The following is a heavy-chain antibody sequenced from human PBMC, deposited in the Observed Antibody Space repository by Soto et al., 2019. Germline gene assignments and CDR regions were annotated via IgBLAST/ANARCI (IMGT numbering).Heavy chain of an antibody. Sequence: PAASLRLSCAASGFTFSKYAMHWVRQARGTGLEWVAVISNDRSNPYYADSVKGRFTISRDNSKNTLYLQMNSLREEDTAVYYCARTGYDRSGYFVEYYFDYWGQGTLVTVSS. V-gene: IGHV3-30-3*01. CDR2: ISNDRSNP. CDR3: ARTGYDRSGYFVEYYFDY. D-gene: IGHD3-22*01. J-gene: IGHJ4*02. CDR1: GFTFSKYA.